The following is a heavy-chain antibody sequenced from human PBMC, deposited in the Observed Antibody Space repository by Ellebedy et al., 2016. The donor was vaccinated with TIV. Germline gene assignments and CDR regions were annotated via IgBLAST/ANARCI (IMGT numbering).Heavy chain of an antibody. CDR1: GFTFSSSA. D-gene: IGHD3-22*01. CDR2: FGISGDTT. CDR3: AKGRGGGSDSSAPRYYFDY. V-gene: IGHV3-23*01. Sequence: PGGSLRLSCAASGFTFSSSAMSRVRQAPGKGLEWVSGFGISGDTTYYADSVKGRFTISRDNSKNTLYLQMNSLRAEDTAIYYCAKGRGGGSDSSAPRYYFDYWGLGTLVTVSS. J-gene: IGHJ4*02.